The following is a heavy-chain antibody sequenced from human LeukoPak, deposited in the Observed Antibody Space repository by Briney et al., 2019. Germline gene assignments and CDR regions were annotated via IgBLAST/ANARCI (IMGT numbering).Heavy chain of an antibody. Sequence: GSLRLSCAASGFTFSSYEMNWVRQAPGKGLEWVSYISSSGSTIYYADSVKGRFTISRDNAKNSLYVQMNSLRAEDTAVYYCAREPIVVVPATPGEFDYWGQGTLVTVSS. V-gene: IGHV3-48*03. CDR2: ISSSGSTI. CDR3: AREPIVVVPATPGEFDY. CDR1: GFTFSSYE. D-gene: IGHD2-2*01. J-gene: IGHJ4*02.